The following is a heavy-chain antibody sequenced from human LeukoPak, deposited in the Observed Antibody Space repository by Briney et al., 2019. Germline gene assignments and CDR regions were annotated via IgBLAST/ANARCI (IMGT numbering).Heavy chain of an antibody. Sequence: TGGSLRLSCAAPGFTFSNYAMHWVRQAPGKGLEWVAVISYDGGNRYYADSVKGRFTISRDNSRNTLFLQMNSLTAEDTAVFYCARARIKTSSGYYYYMDVWGKGTTVTVSS. J-gene: IGHJ6*03. CDR1: GFTFSNYA. V-gene: IGHV3-30*01. CDR3: ARARIKTSSGYYYYMDV. D-gene: IGHD3-10*01. CDR2: ISYDGGNR.